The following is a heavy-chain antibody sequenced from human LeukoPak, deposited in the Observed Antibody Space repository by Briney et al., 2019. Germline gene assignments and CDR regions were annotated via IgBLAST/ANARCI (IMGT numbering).Heavy chain of an antibody. J-gene: IGHJ4*02. CDR1: GYTFTGYY. CDR3: ARHSSSRPVYFDY. CDR2: INPNSGGT. Sequence: ASVKVSCKASGYTFTGYYMHWVRQAPGQGLEWMGWINPNSGGTNYAQKFQGRVTMTRDTSISTGYVELSRLRSDDTAVYYCARHSSSRPVYFDYWGQGTLVTVSS. V-gene: IGHV1-2*02. D-gene: IGHD6-6*01.